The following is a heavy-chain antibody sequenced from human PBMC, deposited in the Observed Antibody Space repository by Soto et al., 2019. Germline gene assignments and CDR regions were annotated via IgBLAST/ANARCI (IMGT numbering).Heavy chain of an antibody. Sequence: QVQLQESGPGLVKPSQTLSLTCTVSGGSISSGGYYWSWIRQHPGKGLEWIGYIYYSGSTYYNPSLKRRVTISVDTSKNQFSLKLSSVTAADTAVYYCARRDSGYDWGGYYFDYWGQGTLVTVSS. J-gene: IGHJ4*02. CDR1: GGSISSGGYY. CDR2: IYYSGST. V-gene: IGHV4-31*03. CDR3: ARRDSGYDWGGYYFDY. D-gene: IGHD5-12*01.